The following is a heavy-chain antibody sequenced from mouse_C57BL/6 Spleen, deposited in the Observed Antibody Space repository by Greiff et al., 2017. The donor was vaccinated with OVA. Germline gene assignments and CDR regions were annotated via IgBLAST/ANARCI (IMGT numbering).Heavy chain of an antibody. V-gene: IGHV1-50*01. D-gene: IGHD1-1*01. J-gene: IGHJ2*01. CDR3: ARRRATVPIDY. CDR2: IDPSDSYT. Sequence: QVQLQQPGAELVKPGASVKLSCKASGYTFTSYWMQWVKQRPGQGLEWIGEIDPSDSYTNYNQKFKGKATLTVDTSSSTAYMQLSSLTSEDSAVYYCARRRATVPIDYWGQGTTLTVSS. CDR1: GYTFTSYW.